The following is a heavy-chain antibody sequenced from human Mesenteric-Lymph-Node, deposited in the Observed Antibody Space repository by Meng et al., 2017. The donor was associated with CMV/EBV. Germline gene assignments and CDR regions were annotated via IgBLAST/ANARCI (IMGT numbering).Heavy chain of an antibody. CDR1: GFSVFSNY. Sequence: GESLKISCAASGFSVFSNYMSWVRQAPGKGLEWVSLIYIGGRTYYTDSVKGRFTISRDNAKNTLYLQMNSLRAEDTAVYYCARNNYYNMDVWGQGTTVTVSS. CDR3: ARNNYYNMDV. CDR2: IYIGGRT. V-gene: IGHV3-66*01. J-gene: IGHJ6*03.